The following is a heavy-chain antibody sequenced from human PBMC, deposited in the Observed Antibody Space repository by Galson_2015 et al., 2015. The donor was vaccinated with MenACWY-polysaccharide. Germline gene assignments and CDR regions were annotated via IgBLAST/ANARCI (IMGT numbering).Heavy chain of an antibody. J-gene: IGHJ6*03. CDR3: AREYYYYYMDV. CDR1: GFTFSDYS. CDR2: VSSSGSPI. V-gene: IGHV3-11*01. Sequence: SLRLSCVASGFTFSDYSMSWIRQAPGKGLEWVSYVSSSGSPIYYADSVKGRFTISRDNAKNSLYLQMNSLRAEDTAVYYCAREYYYYYMDVWGKGTTVTVSS.